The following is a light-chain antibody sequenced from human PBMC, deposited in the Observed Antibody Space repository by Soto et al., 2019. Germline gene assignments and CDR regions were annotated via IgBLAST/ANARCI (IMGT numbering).Light chain of an antibody. Sequence: DIQLTHSPSFLSASVGDRVTITCRASQGISSYLAWYQQKPGKAPKLLIYAASTLQRGVPSRFSGSGSGTEFTLTISSLQPEDFTTYYCQQLNSYPTFGGGTKVEIK. CDR1: QGISSY. V-gene: IGKV1-9*01. CDR2: AAS. CDR3: QQLNSYPT. J-gene: IGKJ4*01.